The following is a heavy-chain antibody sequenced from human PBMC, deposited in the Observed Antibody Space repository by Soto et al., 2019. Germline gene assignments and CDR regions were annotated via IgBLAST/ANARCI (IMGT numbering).Heavy chain of an antibody. CDR3: ATFRTDFWSGYYSGRGFPDDY. CDR1: GYTLTELS. J-gene: IGHJ4*02. D-gene: IGHD3-3*01. V-gene: IGHV1-24*01. Sequence: GASVKVSCKVSGYTLTELSMHWVRQAPGKGLEWMGGFDPEDGETIYAQKFQGRVTMTEDTSTDTAYMELSSLRSEDTAVYYCATFRTDFWSGYYSGRGFPDDYWGQGTLVTVSS. CDR2: FDPEDGET.